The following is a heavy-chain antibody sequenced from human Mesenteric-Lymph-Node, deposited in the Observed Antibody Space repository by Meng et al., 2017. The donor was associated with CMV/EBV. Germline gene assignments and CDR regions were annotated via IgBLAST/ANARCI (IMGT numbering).Heavy chain of an antibody. CDR1: GFTFSSYA. J-gene: IGHJ4*02. D-gene: IGHD3-10*01. CDR2: IYSGGSST. V-gene: IGHV3-23*03. Sequence: GESLKISCAASGFTFSSYAMSWVRQAPGKGLEWVSVIYSGGSSTYYADSVKGRFTISRDNSKNTLYLQMNSLRAEDTAVYYCAKGSADYYGSGSFDYWGQGTLVTVSS. CDR3: AKGSADYYGSGSFDY.